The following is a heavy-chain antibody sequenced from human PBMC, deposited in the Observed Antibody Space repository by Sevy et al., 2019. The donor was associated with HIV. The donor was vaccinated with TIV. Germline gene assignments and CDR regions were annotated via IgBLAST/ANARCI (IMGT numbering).Heavy chain of an antibody. CDR3: ARGSYSSYNWFDP. CDR2: IISIFGTA. J-gene: IGHJ5*02. V-gene: IGHV1-69*13. CDR1: GGTFSSYA. Sequence: ASVKVSCKASGGTFSSYAISWVRQAPGQGLEWMGGIISIFGTANYAQKFQGRVTITADEYTSTAYMELSSLRSEDTAVYYCARGSYSSYNWFDPWGQGTLVTVSS. D-gene: IGHD1-26*01.